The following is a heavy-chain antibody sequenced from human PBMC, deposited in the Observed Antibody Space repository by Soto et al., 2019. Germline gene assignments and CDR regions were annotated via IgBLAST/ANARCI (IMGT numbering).Heavy chain of an antibody. CDR1: GFTFSSYA. J-gene: IGHJ4*02. CDR3: AKPFYTSGSRVDY. CDR2: ISGSGGTT. V-gene: IGHV3-23*01. D-gene: IGHD6-19*01. Sequence: EVQLLESGGGLVQPGGSLRLSCAASGFTFSSYAMSWVRQAPGKGLEWVSVISGSGGTTYYADSVKGRFTISRDNSQNTLYLQMNSLRAEDTAVYYCAKPFYTSGSRVDYWGQGTLVTVSS.